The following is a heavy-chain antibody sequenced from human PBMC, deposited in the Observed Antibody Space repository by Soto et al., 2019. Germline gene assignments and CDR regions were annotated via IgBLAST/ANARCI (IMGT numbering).Heavy chain of an antibody. J-gene: IGHJ4*02. D-gene: IGHD5-18*01. Sequence: ASVKVSCKACGCTFSSYAISWVRQAPGQGLEWMGGIIPIFGTANYAQKFQGRVTITADESTSTAYMELSSLRSEDTAVYYCARARQYRYGGTAHVFEYLGQATLVNVS. CDR3: ARARQYRYGGTAHVFEY. CDR1: GCTFSSYA. CDR2: IIPIFGTA. V-gene: IGHV1-69*13.